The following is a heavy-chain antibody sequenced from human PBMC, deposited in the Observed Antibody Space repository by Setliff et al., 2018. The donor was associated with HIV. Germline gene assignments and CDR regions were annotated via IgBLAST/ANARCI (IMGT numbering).Heavy chain of an antibody. J-gene: IGHJ4*02. CDR1: RFTFSNYW. D-gene: IGHD6-19*01. V-gene: IGHV3-7*01. CDR2: IKQDGSET. CDR3: ARDPGSGWYVNRYLDY. Sequence: GGSLRLSCAASRFTFSNYWMSWVRQAPGKGLEWVANIKQDGSETYYVDSVTGRFTISRDNAKNSLYLQMNSLRAEDTAVYYCARDPGSGWYVNRYLDYWGQGTLVTAPQ.